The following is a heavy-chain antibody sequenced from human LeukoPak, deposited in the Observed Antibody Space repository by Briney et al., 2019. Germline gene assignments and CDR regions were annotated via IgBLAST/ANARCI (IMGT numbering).Heavy chain of an antibody. V-gene: IGHV3-49*04. CDR1: GFTFGDYA. J-gene: IGHJ6*03. CDR2: IRSKAYGGTT. CDR3: TRSGSYTNYYYYYMDV. D-gene: IGHD1-26*01. Sequence: RPGGSLRLSCTASGFTFGDYAMSWVRQAPGKGLEWVGFIRSKAYGGTTEYAASVKGRFTISRDDSKSIAYLQMNSLKTEDTAVYYCTRSGSYTNYYYYYMDVWGKGTTVTISS.